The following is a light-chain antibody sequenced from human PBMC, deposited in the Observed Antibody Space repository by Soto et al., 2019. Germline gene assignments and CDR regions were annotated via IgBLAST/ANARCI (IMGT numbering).Light chain of an antibody. CDR3: QQYDSTSGFI. V-gene: IGKV3-20*01. J-gene: IGKJ3*01. Sequence: EIVLTQSPGTLSLSPGERATLSCRASQSVSSRYLAWYQQKPGQAPRLLIYGASSRATGIPDRFSGSGSGTDFTLTISRLEPEDFAVYYCQQYDSTSGFIFGPGTKVDIK. CDR2: GAS. CDR1: QSVSSRY.